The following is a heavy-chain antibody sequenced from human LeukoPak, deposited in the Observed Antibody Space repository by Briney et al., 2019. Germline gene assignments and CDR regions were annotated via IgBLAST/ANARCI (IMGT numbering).Heavy chain of an antibody. J-gene: IGHJ3*02. D-gene: IGHD3-10*01. CDR3: ARDPGGHDAFDI. CDR1: GFTFSSYS. V-gene: IGHV3-21*01. Sequence: GGSLRLSCAASGFTFSSYSMNWVRQAPGKGLEWVSSISSSSSSYIYYADSVKGRFTISRDNAKNSLYLQMNSLRAEDTAVYYCARDPGGHDAFDIWGQGTMVTVSS. CDR2: ISSSSSSYI.